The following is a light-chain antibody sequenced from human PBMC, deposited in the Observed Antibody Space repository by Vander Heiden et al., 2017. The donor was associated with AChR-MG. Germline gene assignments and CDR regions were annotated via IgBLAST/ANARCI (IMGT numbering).Light chain of an antibody. Sequence: QAVLTQPSSLPASPDAPASLTCTLRSDINVDASRIYSSHPNPGSTPQYLLRDKSDSDKQQGSGGPSRFSGSKDASANAGILLISGLQSEDEADYYCMIWHSSAWVFGGGTKVTAL. V-gene: IGLV5-45*02. CDR3: MIWHSSAWV. CDR1: SDINVDASR. J-gene: IGLJ3*02. CDR2: DKSDSDK.